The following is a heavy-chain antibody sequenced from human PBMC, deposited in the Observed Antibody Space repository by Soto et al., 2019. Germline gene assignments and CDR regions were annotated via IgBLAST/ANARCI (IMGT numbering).Heavy chain of an antibody. CDR3: ARRYGGAVDY. CDR2: IYFSGST. Sequence: QVQLQESGPGLVKPSETLSLTCTVSGGSISNYYWSWIRQPPGKGLEWIGYIYFSGSTNYNPSLXSXVXLXXDTAKNQFSLKLSSVTAADTAVYYCARRYGGAVDYWGQGTLVTVSS. V-gene: IGHV4-59*08. D-gene: IGHD3-10*01. CDR1: GGSISNYY. J-gene: IGHJ4*02.